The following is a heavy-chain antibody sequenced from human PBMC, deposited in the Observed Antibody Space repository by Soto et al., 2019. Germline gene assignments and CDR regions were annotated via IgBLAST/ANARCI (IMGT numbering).Heavy chain of an antibody. CDR2: IYYSGST. J-gene: IGHJ5*02. Sequence: SETLSLTCTVSGGSISSYYWSWIRQPPGKGLEWIGYIYYSGSTNYNPSLKSRVTISVDTSKNQFSLKLSSVTAADTAVYYCARLKDFDYRGSWFDPWGQGTLVTVSS. CDR1: GGSISSYY. CDR3: ARLKDFDYRGSWFDP. V-gene: IGHV4-59*01. D-gene: IGHD4-4*01.